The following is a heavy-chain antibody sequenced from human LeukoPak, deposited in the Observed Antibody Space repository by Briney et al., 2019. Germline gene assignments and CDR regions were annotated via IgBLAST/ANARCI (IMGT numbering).Heavy chain of an antibody. Sequence: KSGGSLRLSCAASGFTSNNYWMHWVRQAPEKGLVWVSRINIDGSSISYVDSVKGRFTISRDNAKNTLYLQMNSLRAEDTAVYYCARDRYDIVTGYNPLGAFDLWGQGTMVTVSS. CDR1: GFTSNNYW. V-gene: IGHV3-74*01. J-gene: IGHJ3*01. CDR2: INIDGSSI. D-gene: IGHD3-9*01. CDR3: ARDRYDIVTGYNPLGAFDL.